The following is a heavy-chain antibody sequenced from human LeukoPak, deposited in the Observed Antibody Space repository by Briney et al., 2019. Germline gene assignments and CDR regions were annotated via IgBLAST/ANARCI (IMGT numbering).Heavy chain of an antibody. D-gene: IGHD3-10*01. V-gene: IGHV4-4*07. J-gene: IGHJ4*02. CDR3: AREMGVLLWFGELLPGPFYFDY. CDR2: IYTSGST. CDR1: GGSISSYY. Sequence: KSSETLSLTCTVSGGSISSYYWSWIRQPAGKGLEWIGRIYTSGSTNYNPSLKSRVTISVDTSKNQFSLKLSSVTAADTAVYYCAREMGVLLWFGELLPGPFYFDYWGRGTLVTVSS.